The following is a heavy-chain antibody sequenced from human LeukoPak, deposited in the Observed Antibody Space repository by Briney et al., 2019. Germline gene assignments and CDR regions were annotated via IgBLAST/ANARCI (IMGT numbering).Heavy chain of an antibody. J-gene: IGHJ4*02. V-gene: IGHV3-48*03. CDR2: ITGTAGTI. Sequence: GGSLRLSCAASGFTFSNYQMSWVRQAPGKGLEWVAYITGTAGTIFYVDSVKGRFTISRDNARNSLYLQMNSLRAEDTAICYCARGPSYFDYWGQGTLVTVSS. D-gene: IGHD3-16*01. CDR1: GFTFSNYQ. CDR3: ARGPSYFDY.